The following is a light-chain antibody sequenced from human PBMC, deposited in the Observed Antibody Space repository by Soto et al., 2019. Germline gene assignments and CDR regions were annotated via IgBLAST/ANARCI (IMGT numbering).Light chain of an antibody. CDR1: QSISSSY. J-gene: IGKJ2*01. Sequence: EIVLTQSPGTLSLSPGERATLSCRASQSISSSYLAWYQQKPGQAPRLLIYAASSRATGITDRFSGSGSGTDFTLTISRLEPEDFAVYFCQHYGSSPYTFGRGTKLEIK. CDR2: AAS. CDR3: QHYGSSPYT. V-gene: IGKV3-20*01.